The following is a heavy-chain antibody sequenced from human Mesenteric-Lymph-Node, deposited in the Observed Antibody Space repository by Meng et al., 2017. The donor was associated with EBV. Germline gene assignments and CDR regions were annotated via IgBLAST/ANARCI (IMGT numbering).Heavy chain of an antibody. Sequence: QVQLQGSGPGRVTPSETLSLTCTVSGGSVSSTSYYWSWIRQPPGKRLEWIGYVYYSGSTNYNPSLKSRVTISVDTSKNQFSLNLYSVTAADTAVYYCARENPARGNWFDPWGQGALVTVSS. J-gene: IGHJ5*02. V-gene: IGHV4-61*01. CDR2: VYYSGST. CDR1: GGSVSSTSYY. CDR3: ARENPARGNWFDP. D-gene: IGHD3-10*01.